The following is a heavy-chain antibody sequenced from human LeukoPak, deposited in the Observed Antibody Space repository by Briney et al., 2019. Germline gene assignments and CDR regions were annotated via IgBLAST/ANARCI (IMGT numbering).Heavy chain of an antibody. CDR1: GGSFSGYY. CDR2: INHSGST. D-gene: IGHD3-3*01. V-gene: IGHV4-34*01. CDR3: ARGRVYDFWSGYYTGIRNWFDP. J-gene: IGHJ5*02. Sequence: SETLSLTCAVYGGSFSGYYWSWIRQPPGKGLEWIGEINHSGSTNYNPSLKSRVTISVDTSKNQLSLKLSSVTAADTAVYYCARGRVYDFWSGYYTGIRNWFDPWGQGTLVTVSS.